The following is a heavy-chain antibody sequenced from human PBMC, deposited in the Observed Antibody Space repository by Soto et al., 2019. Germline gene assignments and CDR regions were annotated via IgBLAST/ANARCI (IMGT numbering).Heavy chain of an antibody. CDR2: IIPIFGTA. CDR3: ARAHSAGATTLDY. V-gene: IGHV1-69*13. Sequence: SVKVSCKASGGTFSSYAISWVRQAPRQGLEWMGGIIPIFGTANYAQKFQGRVTITADESTSTAYMELSSLRSEDTAVYYCARAHSAGATTLDYWGQGTLVTVSS. CDR1: GGTFSSYA. D-gene: IGHD1-26*01. J-gene: IGHJ4*02.